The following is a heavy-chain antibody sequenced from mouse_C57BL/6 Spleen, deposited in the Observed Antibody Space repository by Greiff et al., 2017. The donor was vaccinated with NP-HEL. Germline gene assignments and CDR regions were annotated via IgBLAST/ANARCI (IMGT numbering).Heavy chain of an antibody. D-gene: IGHD1-1*01. V-gene: IGHV5-16*01. CDR2: INYDGSST. CDR3: AREGLLRRLWYFDV. Sequence: EVKLVESEGGLVQPGSSMKLSCTASGFTFSDYYMAWVRQVPEKGLEWVANINYDGSSTYYLDSLKSRFIISRDNAKNILYLQMSSLKSEDTATYYCAREGLLRRLWYFDVWGTGTTVTVSS. CDR1: GFTFSDYY. J-gene: IGHJ1*03.